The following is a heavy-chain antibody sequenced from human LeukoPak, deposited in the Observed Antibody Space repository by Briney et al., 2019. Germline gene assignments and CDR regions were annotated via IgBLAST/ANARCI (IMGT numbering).Heavy chain of an antibody. CDR1: GGSISSYY. CDR2: FSGSGGST. J-gene: IGHJ4*02. V-gene: IGHV3-23*01. CDR3: AKSGLNRFDY. D-gene: IGHD2-15*01. Sequence: ETLSLTCTVSGGSISSYYWSWVRQAPGKGLEWVSTFSGSGGSTHYADSVKGRFTISRDNSKNTLYLQMNSLRAEDTAVYYCAKSGLNRFDYWGQGTLVTVSS.